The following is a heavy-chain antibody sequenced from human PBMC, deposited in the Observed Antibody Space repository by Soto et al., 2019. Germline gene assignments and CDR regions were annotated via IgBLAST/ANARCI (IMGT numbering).Heavy chain of an antibody. D-gene: IGHD6-13*01. V-gene: IGHV1-46*01. CDR3: ARDLAAGDH. Sequence: QVQLVQSGAEVRKPGASVKVSCRTSGYTFTHYYIHWVRQAPGQGLEWLGIINPASGSTNYAHEFQGRVTLTMDTSTTTVYMELSGLRAEDRGIFYCARDLAAGDHWGQGTLVTVSS. CDR1: GYTFTHYY. CDR2: INPASGST. J-gene: IGHJ4*02.